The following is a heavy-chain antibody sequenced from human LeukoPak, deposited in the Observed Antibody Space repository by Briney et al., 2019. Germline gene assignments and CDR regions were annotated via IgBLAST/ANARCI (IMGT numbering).Heavy chain of an antibody. J-gene: IGHJ4*02. V-gene: IGHV4-61*02. CDR3: ARGGIPDY. D-gene: IGHD2-21*01. CDR2: FYTSGTP. Sequence: PSETLSLTCTVSGGSISSGSYHWNWIRQPAGKGLEWIGRFYTSGTPNYNPSLKSRVTILVDTSRNQFSLKLSSVTAADTALYYCARGGIPDYWGQGILVTVSS. CDR1: GGSISSGSYH.